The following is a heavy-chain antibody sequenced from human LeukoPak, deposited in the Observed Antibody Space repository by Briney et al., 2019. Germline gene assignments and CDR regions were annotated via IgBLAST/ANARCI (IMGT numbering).Heavy chain of an antibody. D-gene: IGHD3-22*01. V-gene: IGHV3-23*01. CDR1: GFTFSDYA. J-gene: IGHJ4*02. Sequence: GGSLRLSCAASGFTFSDYAMSWVRQAPGKGLEWVSTISDSGSGAYYADSVKGRFTISRDNSKNTLYLQMNSLRAEDTAIYYCAKDTYDSSGYCDLDYWGQGTLVTVSS. CDR2: ISDSGSGA. CDR3: AKDTYDSSGYCDLDY.